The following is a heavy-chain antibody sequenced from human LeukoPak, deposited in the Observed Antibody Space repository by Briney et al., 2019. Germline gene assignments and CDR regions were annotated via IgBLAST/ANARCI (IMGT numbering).Heavy chain of an antibody. CDR2: IKQDGSEK. CDR1: GFTFSSYW. D-gene: IGHD2-21*02. CDR3: ARARGPYCGGDCYKVPPYYYYMDV. Sequence: GGSLRLSCAASGFTFSSYWMNWVRQAPGKGLEWVANIKQDGSEKYYVDSVKGRFIISRDNAKNSLYLQMNSLRAEDTAVYYCARARGPYCGGDCYKVPPYYYYMDVWGKGTTVTVSS. V-gene: IGHV3-7*01. J-gene: IGHJ6*03.